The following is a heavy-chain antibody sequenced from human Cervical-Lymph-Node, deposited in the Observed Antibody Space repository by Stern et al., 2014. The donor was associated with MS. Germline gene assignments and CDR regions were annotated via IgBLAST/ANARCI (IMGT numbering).Heavy chain of an antibody. CDR1: GYTFTNNW. D-gene: IGHD1-1*01. CDR3: ARPPPRRKWDDPNYGMDV. CDR2: IYPDDSDI. Sequence: VQLVQSGAEVKKPGESLKISCKGSGYTFTNNWIAWVRQMPGKGLEWMGIIYPDDSDIRYSPSLQGPVTISADKSISPAYLQWSSLKAADSAVYYCARPPPRRKWDDPNYGMDVWGQGTTVTVSS. J-gene: IGHJ6*02. V-gene: IGHV5-51*03.